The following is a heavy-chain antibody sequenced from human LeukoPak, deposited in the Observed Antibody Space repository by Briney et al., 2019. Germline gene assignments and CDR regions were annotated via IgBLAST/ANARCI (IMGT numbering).Heavy chain of an antibody. CDR1: GGSISSDYW. V-gene: IGHV4-4*02. D-gene: IGHD3-10*01. Sequence: PSETLSLTCAVCGGSISSDYWWSWVRQPPGKGLEYIGEIHYSGNNNYNPSLKSRVTISLDKYTNQSSLNLNSVPAADTAVFYCARGSHDTIRGVLDIWGQGTMVTVSS. CDR3: ARGSHDTIRGVLDI. J-gene: IGHJ3*02. CDR2: IHYSGNN.